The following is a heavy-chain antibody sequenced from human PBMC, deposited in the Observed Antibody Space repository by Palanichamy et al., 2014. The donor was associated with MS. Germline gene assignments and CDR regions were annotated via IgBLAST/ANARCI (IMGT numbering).Heavy chain of an antibody. D-gene: IGHD2-21*02. Sequence: QLQLQESGSSLVKPSQTLALTCSVSGGSINNGGDSWGWIRQPPGRGLEWIGYIFHTGRTLYNPSLKSRVTMSVDRSKNQFSLELNSVTAADAAVYYCARGKAFCGGDCYERYYYYGLDVWGRGTTVTVSS. J-gene: IGHJ6*02. CDR2: IFHTGRT. CDR3: ARGKAFCGGDCYERYYYYGLDV. CDR1: GGSINNGGDS. V-gene: IGHV4-30-2*01.